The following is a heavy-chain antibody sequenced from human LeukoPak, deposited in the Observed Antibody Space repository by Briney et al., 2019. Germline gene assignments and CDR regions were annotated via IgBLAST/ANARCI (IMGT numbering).Heavy chain of an antibody. V-gene: IGHV3-66*01. CDR1: GFTVSSSY. Sequence: QSGGSLRLSCAASGFTVSSSYMGWVRQAPGKGLEWVSFLYTGGSAYYADSVKGRFSISRDNSKNTLYLQMNSLSGEDTAVYYCARGLAAAGSTFDYWGQGTLVTVSS. CDR2: LYTGGSA. CDR3: ARGLAAAGSTFDY. D-gene: IGHD6-13*01. J-gene: IGHJ4*02.